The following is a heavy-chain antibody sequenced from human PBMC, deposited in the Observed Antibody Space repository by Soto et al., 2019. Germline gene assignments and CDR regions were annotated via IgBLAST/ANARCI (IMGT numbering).Heavy chain of an antibody. CDR3: AKGWDVKYFDK. Sequence: PSETLSLTCSVSGASLLSSDCSWVRQPAWKGLEWIGHIFSSGLTSYNPSLKSRLTMSIDTSKNLFSLNLSSVTAADTAVYYCAKGWDVKYFDKWGQGTLVTVSS. J-gene: IGHJ4*02. CDR2: IFSSGLT. V-gene: IGHV4-4*07. D-gene: IGHD1-26*01. CDR1: GASLLSSD.